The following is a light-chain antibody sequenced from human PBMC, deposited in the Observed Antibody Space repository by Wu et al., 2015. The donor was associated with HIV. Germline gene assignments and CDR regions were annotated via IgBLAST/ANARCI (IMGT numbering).Light chain of an antibody. J-gene: IGKJ1*01. CDR1: QSVRTF. CDR3: QQSLFGPLWT. Sequence: DIQMTQSPSFLSASVGDRVTITCRASQSVRTFLNWFQQKPGKAPKLLVFAASRLESGVPSRFSGSGSGTDFTLTINSLQPEDFATYYCQQSLFGPLWTFGQGTKVEVK. V-gene: IGKV1-39*01. CDR2: AAS.